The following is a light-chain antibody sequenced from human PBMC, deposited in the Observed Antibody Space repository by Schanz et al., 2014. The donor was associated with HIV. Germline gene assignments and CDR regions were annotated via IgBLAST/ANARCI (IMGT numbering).Light chain of an antibody. CDR3: SSFAGNNKLL. V-gene: IGLV2-14*03. CDR2: DVS. Sequence: QSALTQPASVSGSPGQSITISCTGTSSDVGGYNYVSWYQQHPGKAPKLMIYDVSNRPSGVSNRFSGSKSGNTASLTVSGLQADDEAHYYCSSFAGNNKLLFGGGTKLTVL. CDR1: SSDVGGYNY. J-gene: IGLJ2*01.